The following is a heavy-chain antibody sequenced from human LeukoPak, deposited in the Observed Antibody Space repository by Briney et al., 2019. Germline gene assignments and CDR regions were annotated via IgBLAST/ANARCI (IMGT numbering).Heavy chain of an antibody. CDR3: ARGDGIAVASHY. J-gene: IGHJ4*02. Sequence: SETLSLTCAVYGGSFSGYYWSWIRQPPGKGLEWIGEINHSGSTNYNPSLKSRVTISVDTSKNQFSLELSSVTAADTAVYYCARGDGIAVASHYWGQGTLVTVSS. CDR1: GGSFSGYY. V-gene: IGHV4-34*01. D-gene: IGHD6-19*01. CDR2: INHSGST.